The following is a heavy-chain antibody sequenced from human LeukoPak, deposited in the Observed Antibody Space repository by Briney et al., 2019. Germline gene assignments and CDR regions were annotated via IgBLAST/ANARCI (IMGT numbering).Heavy chain of an antibody. CDR2: VNESGGT. J-gene: IGHJ5*02. Sequence: SETLSLTCAVYIDSFSNYHWNWLRQTPAKGVEWFGEVNESGGTNISPSLRSRVILSVDTSKNQFSLKLISVTVADTAIYYCARGQGATVPQVGKNWFDPWGQGTRVTVSS. V-gene: IGHV4-34*01. D-gene: IGHD1-26*01. CDR1: IDSFSNYH. CDR3: ARGQGATVPQVGKNWFDP.